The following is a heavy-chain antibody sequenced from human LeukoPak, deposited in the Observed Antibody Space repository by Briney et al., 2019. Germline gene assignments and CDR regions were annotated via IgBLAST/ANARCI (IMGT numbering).Heavy chain of an antibody. D-gene: IGHD6-13*01. Sequence: PGGSLRLSCSASGFTFSSYARSWVRQAPGKGLERVSAISGSGGSTYYADSVKGRFTISRDNSKNTLYPQLNSLRVDDMAVHYCAKWGIAAAGPIPLEFDYWGQGTLVTVSS. J-gene: IGHJ4*02. CDR3: AKWGIAAAGPIPLEFDY. CDR2: ISGSGGST. V-gene: IGHV3-23*01. CDR1: GFTFSSYA.